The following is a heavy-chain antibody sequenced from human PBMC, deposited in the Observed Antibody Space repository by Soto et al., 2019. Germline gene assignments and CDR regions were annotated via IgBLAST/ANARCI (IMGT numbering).Heavy chain of an antibody. Sequence: ASVKVSCKASGYTFTSYGVSWVRQAPGQGLEWMGWINPNSGGTNYAQKFQGWVTMTRDTSISTAYMELSRLRSDDTAVYYCGRNKYYVSGGPPPGRYYSGMDVGGKGPRVTVP. V-gene: IGHV1-2*04. D-gene: IGHD2-15*01. J-gene: IGHJ6*04. CDR2: INPNSGGT. CDR3: GRNKYYVSGGPPPGRYYSGMDV. CDR1: GYTFTSYG.